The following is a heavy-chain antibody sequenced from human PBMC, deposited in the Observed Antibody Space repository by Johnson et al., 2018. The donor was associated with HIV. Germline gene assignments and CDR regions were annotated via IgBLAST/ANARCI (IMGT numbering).Heavy chain of an antibody. D-gene: IGHD1-26*01. J-gene: IGHJ3*02. V-gene: IGHV3-15*01. CDR3: TTDRGKWELGFSALDI. CDR2: IKRKTDGGAT. CDR1: GFTFDDYD. Sequence: VQLVESGGGVVRPGESLRLSCAASGFTFDDYDMSWVRQAPGQGLEWVGRIKRKTDGGATDYAAPVKGRFTISRDDSRNTLSLQMNGLKTEDTAVYYCTTDRGKWELGFSALDIWGQGTLVTVSS.